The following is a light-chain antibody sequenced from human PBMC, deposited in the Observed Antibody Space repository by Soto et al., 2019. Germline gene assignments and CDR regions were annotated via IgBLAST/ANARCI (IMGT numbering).Light chain of an antibody. V-gene: IGKV3-15*01. CDR1: QSVSSN. Sequence: EIVMTQSPATLSVSPGERATLSCRASQSVSSNLAWYQQKPGQAPRLLIYGASTRATGIPARFRGSGSGTEVTLTISSLQSEDFAVYYCQQYNNWPTWTVGQGTKVEIK. CDR2: GAS. CDR3: QQYNNWPTWT. J-gene: IGKJ1*01.